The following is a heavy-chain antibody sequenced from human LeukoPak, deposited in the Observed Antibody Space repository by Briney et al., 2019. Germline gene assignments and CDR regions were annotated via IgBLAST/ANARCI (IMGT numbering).Heavy chain of an antibody. CDR1: GGSCSGYY. CDR3: ARGGLIAWYRKTFDY. D-gene: IGHD1-1*01. CDR2: INHSGST. J-gene: IGHJ4*02. V-gene: IGHV4-34*01. Sequence: PSETLSLTCAVYGGSCSGYYWSWIRQPPGKGLEWIGEINHSGSTNYNPSLKSRVTISVDTSKNQFSLKLSSVTAADTAVYYRARGGLIAWYRKTFDYWGQGTLVTVSS.